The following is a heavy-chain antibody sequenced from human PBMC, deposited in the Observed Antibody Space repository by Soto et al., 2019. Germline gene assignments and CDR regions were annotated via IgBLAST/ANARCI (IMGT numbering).Heavy chain of an antibody. Sequence: SGTLSLTCTVSGDPITSYFWSWIRQPAGKGLEWIGHMFPGGTTSHNPSLKSRVTISVDTSKNQFALKLSSVTAADTAVYYCARSTRPRSGSYLYYFDYWGQGTLVTVS. CDR1: GDPITSYF. J-gene: IGHJ4*02. CDR3: ARSTRPRSGSYLYYFDY. D-gene: IGHD1-26*01. CDR2: MFPGGTT. V-gene: IGHV4-4*07.